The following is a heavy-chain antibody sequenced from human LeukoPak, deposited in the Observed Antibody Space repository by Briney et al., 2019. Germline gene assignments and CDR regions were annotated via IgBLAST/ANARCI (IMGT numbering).Heavy chain of an antibody. J-gene: IGHJ4*02. CDR1: GYTFTIYY. CDR3: ARDSGSYPCDY. D-gene: IGHD1-26*01. CDR2: INPSGGST. V-gene: IGHV1-46*01. Sequence: GASVKVSCKASGYTFTIYYMHWVRQAPGQGLEWMGIINPSGGSTSYAQKFQGRVTMTRATSTSTVYMELSSLRSEDTAVYYCARDSGSYPCDYWGQGTLVTVSS.